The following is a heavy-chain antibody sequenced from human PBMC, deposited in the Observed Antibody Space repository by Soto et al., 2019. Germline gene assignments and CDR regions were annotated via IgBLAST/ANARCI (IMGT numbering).Heavy chain of an antibody. D-gene: IGHD3-10*01. CDR2: INPSGGST. V-gene: IGHV1-46*01. J-gene: IGHJ4*02. Sequence: ASVKVSCKASGYTFTSYYMHWVRQAPGQGLEWMGIINPSGGSTSYAQKFQGRVTMTRDTSTSTVYMELSSLRSEDTAVYYCERAERVKKLILFGETPIDYWGQGTLVTVSS. CDR3: ERAERVKKLILFGETPIDY. CDR1: GYTFTSYY.